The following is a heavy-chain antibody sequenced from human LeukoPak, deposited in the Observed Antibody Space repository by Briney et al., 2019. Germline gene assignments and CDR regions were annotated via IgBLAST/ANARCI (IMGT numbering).Heavy chain of an antibody. J-gene: IGHJ6*02. CDR3: AYYYDSSGYYYPVPYGMDV. V-gene: IGHV1-69*13. D-gene: IGHD3-22*01. Sequence: SVKVSCKASGGTFSSYAISWVRQAPGQGLERMGGIIPIFGTANYAQKFQGRVTITADESTSTAYMELSSLRSEDTAVYYCAYYYDSSGYYYPVPYGMDVWGQGTTVTVSS. CDR2: IIPIFGTA. CDR1: GGTFSSYA.